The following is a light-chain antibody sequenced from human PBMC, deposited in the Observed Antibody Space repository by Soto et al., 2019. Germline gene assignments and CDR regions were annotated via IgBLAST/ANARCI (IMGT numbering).Light chain of an antibody. CDR3: QQYYSYPT. Sequence: AIRMTQSPSSLSASTGDRVTITCRASQGISSYLAWYQQKPGKAPKLLIYAASTLQSGVPSRFSGSGSGTDFTLTISCLQSEDFETYYCQQYYSYPTFGQGTKLEIK. CDR1: QGISSY. J-gene: IGKJ2*01. CDR2: AAS. V-gene: IGKV1-8*01.